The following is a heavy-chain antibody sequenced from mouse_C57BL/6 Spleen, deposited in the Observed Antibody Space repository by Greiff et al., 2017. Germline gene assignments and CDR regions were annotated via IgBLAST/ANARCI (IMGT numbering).Heavy chain of an antibody. D-gene: IGHD2-4*01. Sequence: QVHVKQSGAELVRPGTSVKVSCKASGYAFTNYLIEWVKQRPGQGLEWIGVINPGSGGTNYNEKFKGKATLTADKSSSTAYMQLSSLTSEDSAVYFCARSYYDYPFAYWGQGTLVTVSA. CDR1: GYAFTNYL. CDR3: ARSYYDYPFAY. J-gene: IGHJ3*01. CDR2: INPGSGGT. V-gene: IGHV1-54*01.